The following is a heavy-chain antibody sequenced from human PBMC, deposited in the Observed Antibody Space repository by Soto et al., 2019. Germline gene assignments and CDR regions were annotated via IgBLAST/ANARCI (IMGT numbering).Heavy chain of an antibody. CDR2: ISAYNGNT. Sequence: ASVKVSCKASGYTFTSYGISWVRQAPGQGLEWMGWISAYNGNTNYAQKLQGRVTMTTDTSTSTAYMELRSLRSDDTDVYYCARDYDFWRGPREFDYWGEGTLVTVSS. V-gene: IGHV1-18*01. CDR3: ARDYDFWRGPREFDY. J-gene: IGHJ4*02. CDR1: GYTFTSYG. D-gene: IGHD3-3*01.